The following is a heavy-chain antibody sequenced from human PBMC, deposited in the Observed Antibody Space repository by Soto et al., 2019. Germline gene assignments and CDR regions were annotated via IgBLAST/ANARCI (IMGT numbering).Heavy chain of an antibody. CDR3: ARDGALRCSGYSFDS. Sequence: QVQLVESGGGVVQPGRSLRRSCAASGFTFSSYAMHWVRQAPGKGLEWVAVISSDGSNEYYADSVKGRFTISRDNSKNTLYVQMNSLRAEDTAVYYCARDGALRCSGYSFDSWGQGTLVTVSS. D-gene: IGHD3-22*01. V-gene: IGHV3-30-3*01. CDR1: GFTFSSYA. J-gene: IGHJ4*02. CDR2: ISSDGSNE.